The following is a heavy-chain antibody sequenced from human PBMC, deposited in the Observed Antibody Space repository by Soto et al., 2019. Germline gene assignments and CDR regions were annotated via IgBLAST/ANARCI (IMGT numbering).Heavy chain of an antibody. V-gene: IGHV3-23*01. CDR3: AKDREVTMVRGVSWAFDY. D-gene: IGHD3-10*01. CDR1: GFTFSSYA. Sequence: GGSLRLSCAASGFTFSSYAMSWVHQAPGKGLEWVSAISGSGGSTYYADSVKGRFTISRDNSKNTLYLQMNSLRAEDTAVYYCAKDREVTMVRGVSWAFDYWGQGTLVTVSS. J-gene: IGHJ4*02. CDR2: ISGSGGST.